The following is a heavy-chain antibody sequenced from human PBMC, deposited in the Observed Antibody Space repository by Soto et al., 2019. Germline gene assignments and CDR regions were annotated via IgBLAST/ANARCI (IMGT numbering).Heavy chain of an antibody. CDR1: GGSFSGYY. D-gene: IGHD3-22*01. CDR2: INHSGST. V-gene: IGHV4-34*01. J-gene: IGHJ4*02. CDR3: ARDDSSGYSVDY. Sequence: PSETLSLTCAVYGGSFSGYYWSGIRQPPGKGLEWIGEINHSGSTNYNPSLKSRVTISVDTSKNQFSLKLSSVTAADTAVYYCARDDSSGYSVDYWGQGTLVTVSS.